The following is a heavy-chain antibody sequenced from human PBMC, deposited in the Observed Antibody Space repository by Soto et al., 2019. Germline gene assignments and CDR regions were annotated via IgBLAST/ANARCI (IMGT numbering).Heavy chain of an antibody. CDR2: ISGSGGST. CDR1: GFTFSSYA. Sequence: VQLLESGGGLVQPGGSLRLSCAASGFTFSSYAMSWVRQAPGKGLEWVSAISGSGGSTYYADSVKGRFTISRDNSKNTLYLQMNSLRAEDTAVYYCAKSGGVVVVPAAIRWYFDLWGRGTLVTVSS. V-gene: IGHV3-23*01. D-gene: IGHD2-2*01. J-gene: IGHJ2*01. CDR3: AKSGGVVVVPAAIRWYFDL.